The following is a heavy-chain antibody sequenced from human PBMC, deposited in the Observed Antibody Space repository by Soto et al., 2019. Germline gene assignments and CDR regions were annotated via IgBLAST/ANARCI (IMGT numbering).Heavy chain of an antibody. Sequence: PSETLSLTCAVHGGSFSGYYWSWIRQPPGKGLEWIGEINHSGSTNYNPSLKSRVTISVDTSKNQFSLKLSSVTAADTAVYYCARGRSDIVVVVAATPSFDYWGQGTLVTVSS. J-gene: IGHJ4*02. CDR1: GGSFSGYY. D-gene: IGHD2-15*01. CDR2: INHSGST. V-gene: IGHV4-34*01. CDR3: ARGRSDIVVVVAATPSFDY.